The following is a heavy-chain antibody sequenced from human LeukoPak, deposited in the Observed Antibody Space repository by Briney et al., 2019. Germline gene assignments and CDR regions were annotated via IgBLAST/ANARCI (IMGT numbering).Heavy chain of an antibody. Sequence: NPGGSLRLSCAASGFTFSNAWMTWVRQAPGKGLDWVGRIKSKTDGGTTDYAAPVKGRFTLSRDDSKNTLYLQMNSLKTEDTAVYYCTTDYYGSGSYPDAFDIWGRGTMVTVSS. CDR2: IKSKTDGGTT. CDR1: GFTFSNAW. D-gene: IGHD3-10*01. J-gene: IGHJ3*02. CDR3: TTDYYGSGSYPDAFDI. V-gene: IGHV3-15*01.